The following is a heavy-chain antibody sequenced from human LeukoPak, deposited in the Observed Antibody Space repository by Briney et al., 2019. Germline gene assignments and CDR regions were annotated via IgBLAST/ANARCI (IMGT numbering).Heavy chain of an antibody. J-gene: IGHJ4*02. CDR1: GYTFTGYY. Sequence: ASVTVSCKASGYTFTGYYMHWVRQAPGQGLEWMGSINPNTGGTDYAHKFQGRVTMTRDTSISTAYMEVNRLRSDDTAVYYCARPIDIAAADLWGQGTLVTVSS. V-gene: IGHV1-2*07. CDR3: ARPIDIAAADL. D-gene: IGHD6-13*01. CDR2: INPNTGGT.